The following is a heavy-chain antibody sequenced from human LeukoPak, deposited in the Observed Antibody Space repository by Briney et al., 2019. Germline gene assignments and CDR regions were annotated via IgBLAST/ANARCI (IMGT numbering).Heavy chain of an antibody. V-gene: IGHV1-46*01. CDR1: GYTFTSYY. Sequence: ASVKVSCKASGYTFTSYYMHWVRQAPGQGLEWMGIINPSGGSTSYAQKFQGRVTMTRDMSTSTVYMELSSLRSEDTAVYYCARSSSGWYLNWYFDLWGRGTLVTVSS. D-gene: IGHD6-19*01. CDR2: INPSGGST. J-gene: IGHJ2*01. CDR3: ARSSSGWYLNWYFDL.